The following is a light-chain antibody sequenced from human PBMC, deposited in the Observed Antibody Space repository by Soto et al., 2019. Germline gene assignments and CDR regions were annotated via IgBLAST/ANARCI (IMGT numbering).Light chain of an antibody. V-gene: IGLV2-11*01. CDR3: CAYADTFYV. CDR1: SSDVGSYKD. CDR2: DVS. Sequence: QSALTQPRSVSGSPGQSVTISCTGTSSDVGSYKDVSWYQHHPGKVPKLMIYDVSERPSGVPDRFSGSKSCNTASLTISGLQAEDEANYYCCAYADTFYVFGTGTKLTVL. J-gene: IGLJ1*01.